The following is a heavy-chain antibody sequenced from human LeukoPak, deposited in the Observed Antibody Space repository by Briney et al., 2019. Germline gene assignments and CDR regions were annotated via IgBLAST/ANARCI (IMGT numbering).Heavy chain of an antibody. CDR3: ARGGGRGYSGYDWNY. D-gene: IGHD5-12*01. CDR1: GGSISSGGYS. CDR2: IYHSGST. J-gene: IGHJ4*02. Sequence: PSETLSLTCAVSGGSISSGGYSWSWIRQPPGKGLEWIGYIYHSGSTYYNPSLKSRVTISVDRSKNQFSLKLSSVTAADTAVYYCARGGGRGYSGYDWNYWGQGTLVTVSS. V-gene: IGHV4-30-2*01.